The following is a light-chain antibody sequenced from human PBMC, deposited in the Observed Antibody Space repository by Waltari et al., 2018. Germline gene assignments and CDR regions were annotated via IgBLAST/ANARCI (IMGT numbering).Light chain of an antibody. V-gene: IGKV1-12*01. CDR1: QAISSW. Sequence: DIQMTQSPSSVSASVGDRVTITCRASQAISSWLAWYHQKPGKAPKLLIYAASSLQSGVPSRVSGSGFGTDFTLTISSLQPEDFATYFCQQFDTFPLTFGQGTRLEIK. CDR2: AAS. J-gene: IGKJ5*01. CDR3: QQFDTFPLT.